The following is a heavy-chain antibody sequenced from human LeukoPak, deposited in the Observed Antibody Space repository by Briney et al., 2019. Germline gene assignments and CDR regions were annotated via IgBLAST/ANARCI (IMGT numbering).Heavy chain of an antibody. Sequence: GGTLRLSCAASGFTLSSYAMNWVRQAPGKGLEWVSTISGSGGSTYYADSVKGRFTISRDSSKNTLYLQMNSLRAEDTAVYYCAASSGYYYTAFRYWGQGTLVTVSS. CDR1: GFTLSSYA. CDR3: AASSGYYYTAFRY. CDR2: ISGSGGST. D-gene: IGHD3-22*01. V-gene: IGHV3-23*01. J-gene: IGHJ4*02.